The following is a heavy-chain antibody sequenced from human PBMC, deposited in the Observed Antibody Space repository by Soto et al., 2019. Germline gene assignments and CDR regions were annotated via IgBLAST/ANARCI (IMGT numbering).Heavy chain of an antibody. Sequence: ASVKVSCKASGYNFIGQYIHWVRQAPGQGLEWMGIINPSGGGTNYAQKFQGRVVMTSDASTRTVYVELSSLTSEDKAIYFCARLLGVHNTQPFWIGYSDYWGHGNMVTVYS. CDR1: GYNFIGQY. CDR3: ARLLGVHNTQPFWIGYSDY. D-gene: IGHD3-3*01. V-gene: IGHV1-46*01. J-gene: IGHJ4*01. CDR2: INPSGGGT.